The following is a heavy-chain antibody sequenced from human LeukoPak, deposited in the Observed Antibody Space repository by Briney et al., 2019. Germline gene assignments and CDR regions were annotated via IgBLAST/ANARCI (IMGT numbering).Heavy chain of an antibody. V-gene: IGHV4-59*01. CDR3: VRDGGYNSGWPYFDY. D-gene: IGHD6-19*01. Sequence: PSETLSLTCTVSDGSISSYFWSWIRQPPGKGLEWIGHIYYSGSTNYNPSLKSRVTISVDTSKNQFSLQLRSVTAADTAVYYCVRDGGYNSGWPYFDYWGQGTLVPVSS. CDR2: IYYSGST. CDR1: DGSISSYF. J-gene: IGHJ4*02.